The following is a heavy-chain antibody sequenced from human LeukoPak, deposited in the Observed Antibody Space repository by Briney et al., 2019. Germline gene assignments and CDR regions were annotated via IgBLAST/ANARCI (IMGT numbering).Heavy chain of an antibody. CDR2: IYYSGST. CDR1: GVSISSYY. Sequence: SETLSLTCTVSGVSISSYYWSWIRQPPGKGLEWIGYIYYSGSTNYNPSLKSRVTISVDTSKNQFSLKLSSVTAADTAVYYCARHSWIQLWFALDYWGQGTLVTVSS. D-gene: IGHD5-18*01. V-gene: IGHV4-59*08. J-gene: IGHJ4*02. CDR3: ARHSWIQLWFALDY.